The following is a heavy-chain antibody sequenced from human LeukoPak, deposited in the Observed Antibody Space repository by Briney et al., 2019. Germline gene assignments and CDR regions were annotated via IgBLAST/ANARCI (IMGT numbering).Heavy chain of an antibody. CDR1: GYTFTSYD. V-gene: IGHV1-18*04. CDR3: ARGKWHRLVQDWFDP. J-gene: IGHJ5*02. D-gene: IGHD6-19*01. Sequence: ASVKVSCKASGYTFTSYDITWVRQAPGQGLEWMGWISAYNGNTNYAQKLQDRVTMTTDTSTNTAYMELRSLRSDDTAIYYCARGKWHRLVQDWFDPWGQGTLVTVSS. CDR2: ISAYNGNT.